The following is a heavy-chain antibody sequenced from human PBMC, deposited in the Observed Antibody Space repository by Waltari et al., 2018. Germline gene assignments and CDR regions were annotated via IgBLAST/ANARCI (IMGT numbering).Heavy chain of an antibody. CDR2: RNPVGSRE. Sequence: EVQLMESGGGLVQPGGSLRLSCAASGFSLSAYWMNWVRQAPGKGLEWGANRNPVGSRELYVDSVKGRFTISRDNAKNSLFLQMNSLRAEDTAVYYCARAGGDCDYWGQGTLVTVSS. D-gene: IGHD2-21*01. J-gene: IGHJ4*02. CDR3: ARAGGDCDY. CDR1: GFSLSAYW. V-gene: IGHV3-7*01.